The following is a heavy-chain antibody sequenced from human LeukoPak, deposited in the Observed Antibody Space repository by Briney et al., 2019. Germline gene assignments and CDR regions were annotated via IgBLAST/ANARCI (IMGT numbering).Heavy chain of an antibody. Sequence: GGSLRLSCAASGFTFSTNFMNWDRQAPGKGLEWVAKINQDGSDKYYADSVKGRFSISRDNTRNSAFLQMNSLRVVDTAIYYCVRGNSAAAWGQGTLVTVSS. CDR2: INQDGSDK. CDR1: GFTFSTNF. CDR3: VRGNSAAA. J-gene: IGHJ5*02. D-gene: IGHD6-25*01. V-gene: IGHV3-7*01.